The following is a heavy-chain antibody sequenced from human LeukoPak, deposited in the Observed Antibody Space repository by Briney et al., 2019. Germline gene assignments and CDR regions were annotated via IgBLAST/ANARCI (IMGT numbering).Heavy chain of an antibody. J-gene: IGHJ4*02. Sequence: GGSLRLSCAASGFTFSSYGMHWVRPAPGKGLEWVAVIWYDGSNKYYADSVKGRFTISRDNSKNTLYLQMNSLRAEDTAVYYCARDRIAAAGTIDYWGQGTLVTVSS. CDR1: GFTFSSYG. CDR2: IWYDGSNK. CDR3: ARDRIAAAGTIDY. D-gene: IGHD6-13*01. V-gene: IGHV3-33*01.